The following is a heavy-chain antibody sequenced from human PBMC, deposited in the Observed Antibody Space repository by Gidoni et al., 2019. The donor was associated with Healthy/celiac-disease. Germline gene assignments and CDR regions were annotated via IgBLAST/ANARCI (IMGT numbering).Heavy chain of an antibody. D-gene: IGHD6-19*01. CDR3: ARDADSSGWYRGSDY. J-gene: IGHJ4*02. Sequence: QVQLQESGPGLVKPSETLSPTCTVSGCSISSYFWSWIRQPAGKGLEWLGRIYTSGSTNYNPSLKSRVTMSVDTSKNQFSLKLSSVTAADTAVYYCARDADSSGWYRGSDYWGQGTLVTVTS. CDR2: IYTSGST. V-gene: IGHV4-4*07. CDR1: GCSISSYF.